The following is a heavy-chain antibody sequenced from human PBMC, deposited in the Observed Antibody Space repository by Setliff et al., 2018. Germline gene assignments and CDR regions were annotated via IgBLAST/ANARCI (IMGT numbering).Heavy chain of an antibody. D-gene: IGHD1-1*01. Sequence: ASVKVSCKASKYTFNSYAMNWVRQAPGQGLEWMGWINPNSGGTNYAQKFQGRVTMTRDTSISTAYMELSRLRSDDTAVYYCARDLGGIWKTYFDYWGQGSLVTV. J-gene: IGHJ4*02. CDR2: INPNSGGT. V-gene: IGHV1-2*02. CDR3: ARDLGGIWKTYFDY. CDR1: KYTFNSYA.